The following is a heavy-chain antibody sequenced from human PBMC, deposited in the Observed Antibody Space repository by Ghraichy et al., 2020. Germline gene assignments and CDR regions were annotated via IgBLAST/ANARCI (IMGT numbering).Heavy chain of an antibody. D-gene: IGHD2-15*01. Sequence: ASVKVSCKASGYTFTSYGMSWVRQAPGQGLEWMGWISAYNGNTNYAQKLQGRVTMTTDTSTSTAYMELRSLRSDDTAVYYCAATPDTMFYYYYGMDVWGQGTTVTVSS. CDR2: ISAYNGNT. CDR1: GYTFTSYG. J-gene: IGHJ6*02. V-gene: IGHV1-18*01. CDR3: AATPDTMFYYYYGMDV.